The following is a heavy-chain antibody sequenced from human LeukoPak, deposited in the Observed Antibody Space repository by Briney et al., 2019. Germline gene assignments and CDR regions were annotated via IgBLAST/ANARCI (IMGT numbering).Heavy chain of an antibody. V-gene: IGHV3-11*06. CDR1: GFTFSDYY. D-gene: IGHD2-15*01. CDR2: ITNSGSYT. J-gene: IGHJ4*02. Sequence: GGSLRLSCAASGFTFSDYYMTWIRQAPGKGLEWVSYITNSGSYTNYADSVKGRFTMSRDNAKNSLYLQMNSLRADDTAVYYCARAEALLPYLYWGQGTLVTVSS. CDR3: ARAEALLPYLY.